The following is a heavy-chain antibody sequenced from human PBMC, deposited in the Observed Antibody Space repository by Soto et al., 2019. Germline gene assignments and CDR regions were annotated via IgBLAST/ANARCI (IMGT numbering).Heavy chain of an antibody. J-gene: IGHJ4*02. CDR2: ISSSSSTI. D-gene: IGHD3-16*02. CDR1: GFTFSSYS. Sequence: TGGSLRLSCAASGFTFSSYSMNWVRQAPGKGLEWVSYISSSSSTIYYADSVKGRFTISRDNAKNSLYLQMNSLRDEDTAVYYCARAPWVWGSYRYPDYWGQGTLVTVSS. V-gene: IGHV3-48*02. CDR3: ARAPWVWGSYRYPDY.